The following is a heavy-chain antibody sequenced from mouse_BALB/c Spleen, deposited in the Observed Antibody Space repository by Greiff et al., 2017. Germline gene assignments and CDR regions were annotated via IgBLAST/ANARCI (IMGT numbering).Heavy chain of an antibody. V-gene: IGHV1-87*01. CDR2: IYPGDGDT. CDR1: GYTFTSYW. CDR3: ARDIWFAY. Sequence: VKLMESGAELARPGASVKLSCKASGYTFTSYWMQWVKQRPGQGLEWIGAIYPGDGDTRYTQKFKGKATLTADKSSSTAYMQLSSLASEDSAVYYCARDIWFAYWGQGTLVTVSA. J-gene: IGHJ3*01.